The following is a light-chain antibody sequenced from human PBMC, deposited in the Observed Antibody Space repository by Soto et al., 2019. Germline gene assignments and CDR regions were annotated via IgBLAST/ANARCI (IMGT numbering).Light chain of an antibody. CDR2: AAS. CDR1: QSVSSKF. V-gene: IGKV3-20*01. J-gene: IGKJ2*01. CDR3: QQYGSSLPYT. Sequence: EIVLTQSPDTLSLSPGERATLSCRASQSVSSKFLAWYQQIPGQAPRVLIFAASSRATGIPDRFSGSGSGTVFTLTISRLEPDDSGMYYCQQYGSSLPYTFGQGTKVDIK.